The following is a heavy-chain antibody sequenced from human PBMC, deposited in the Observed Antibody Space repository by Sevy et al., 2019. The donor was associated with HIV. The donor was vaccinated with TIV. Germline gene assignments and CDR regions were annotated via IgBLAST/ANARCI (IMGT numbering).Heavy chain of an antibody. Sequence: GGSLRLSCAASGFTFSSYWMSWVRQAPGKGLEWVDNIKQDGSEKYYVDSVKGRFTISRDNAKNSLYLQMNSLRAEDTAVYYCARVWERMTTVTKGYYYGMDVWGQGTTVTVSS. CDR2: IKQDGSEK. CDR3: ARVWERMTTVTKGYYYGMDV. CDR1: GFTFSSYW. J-gene: IGHJ6*02. D-gene: IGHD4-17*01. V-gene: IGHV3-7*01.